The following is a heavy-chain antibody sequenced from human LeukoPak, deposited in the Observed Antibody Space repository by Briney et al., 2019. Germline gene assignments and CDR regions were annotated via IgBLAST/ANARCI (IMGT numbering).Heavy chain of an antibody. D-gene: IGHD3-22*01. CDR1: GGSISSSSYY. V-gene: IGHV4-39*07. CDR2: IYYSGST. J-gene: IGHJ4*02. Sequence: SETLSLTSTVSGGSISSSSYYWGWIRQPPGKGLEWIGSIYYSGSTYYNPSLKSRVTISVDTSKNQFSLKLSSVTAADTALYYCAGMSQSSGYYYADPDYWGQGTLVTVSS. CDR3: AGMSQSSGYYYADPDY.